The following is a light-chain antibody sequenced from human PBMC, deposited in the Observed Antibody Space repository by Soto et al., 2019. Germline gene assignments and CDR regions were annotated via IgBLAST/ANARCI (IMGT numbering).Light chain of an antibody. Sequence: AIQLTQSPSSLSASVGDRVTITCRASQAIRTALGWYQQKPGKVPKLLIYAASTLQSGVPSSVSGSGSGTDFTLTISSLQPEDFATYYCLLDFIYCWASGQGGKADIK. J-gene: IGKJ1*01. CDR3: LLDFIYCWA. V-gene: IGKV1-6*01. CDR2: AAS. CDR1: QAIRTA.